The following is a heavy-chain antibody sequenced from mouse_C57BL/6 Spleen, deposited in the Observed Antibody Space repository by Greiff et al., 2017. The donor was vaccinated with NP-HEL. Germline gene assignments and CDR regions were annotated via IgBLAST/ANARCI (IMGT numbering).Heavy chain of an antibody. CDR2: IDPSDSYT. CDR3: ERETPYSNSGGYTDV. J-gene: IGHJ1*03. Sequence: QVQLQQPGAELVMPGASVKLSCKASGYTFTSYWMHWVKQRPGQGLEWIGEIDPSDSYTNYIQKFKGKSTLTVDKSSSTAYMQLSSLTSEDSAVYKGERETPYSNSGGYTDVWGTETTVTVSS. V-gene: IGHV1-69*01. D-gene: IGHD2-5*01. CDR1: GYTFTSYW.